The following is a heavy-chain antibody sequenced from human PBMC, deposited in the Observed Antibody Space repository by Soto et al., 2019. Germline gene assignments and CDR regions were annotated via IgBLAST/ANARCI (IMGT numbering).Heavy chain of an antibody. D-gene: IGHD3-22*01. J-gene: IGHJ4*02. CDR1: GYTFTSYG. Sequence: QVQLVQSGAEVKKPGASVKVSCKASGYTFTSYGISWVRQAPGQGLEWMGWISAYNGNTNYAQKLQSRVTMTPDTSTSTAYMELRSLRSDDTAVYYCARDAPQYYDRSGTFDYWGQGTLVTVSS. V-gene: IGHV1-18*01. CDR3: ARDAPQYYDRSGTFDY. CDR2: ISAYNGNT.